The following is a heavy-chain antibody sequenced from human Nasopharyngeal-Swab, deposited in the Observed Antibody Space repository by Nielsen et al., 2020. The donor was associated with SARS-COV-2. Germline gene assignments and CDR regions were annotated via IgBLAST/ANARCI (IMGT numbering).Heavy chain of an antibody. CDR2: IKQDGSEK. D-gene: IGHD3-22*01. CDR1: GFTFSSYW. J-gene: IGHJ4*02. Sequence: GESLKISCAASGFTFSSYWMSWVRQAPGKGLEWEANIKQDGSEKYYVDSVKGRFTISRDNAKNSLYLQMNSLRAEDTAVYYCARAPKRGSSGYQVVYWGQGTLVTVSS. V-gene: IGHV3-7*03. CDR3: ARAPKRGSSGYQVVY.